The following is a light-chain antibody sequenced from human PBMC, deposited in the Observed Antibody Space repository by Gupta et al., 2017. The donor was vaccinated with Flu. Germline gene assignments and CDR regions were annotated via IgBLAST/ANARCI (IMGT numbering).Light chain of an antibody. CDR2: STS. Sequence: DIQMTQSPPSLSPSVGDRVTITCRASQTVTNYLNWYQQRPGNAPKLLIYSTSTLQSGVPSRFSGSGSGTDFTLTISSLQPEDVATYYCQQSYTTPWTFGQRTQVEIK. CDR1: QTVTNY. J-gene: IGKJ1*01. CDR3: QQSYTTPWT. V-gene: IGKV1-39*01.